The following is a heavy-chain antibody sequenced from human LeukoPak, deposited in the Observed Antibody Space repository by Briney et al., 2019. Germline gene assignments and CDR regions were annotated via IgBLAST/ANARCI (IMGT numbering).Heavy chain of an antibody. CDR3: ARIRYGDYHYFFDY. Sequence: SGPVLVNPTATLTLTCTVSGFSLRTARMGVSWIRQPPAKALEWLAHIFSNDEKSYSTSLKSRLTISKDTSKSQVVLTMTNMDPGDTATYYCARIRYGDYHYFFDYWGQGTLVTVSS. CDR1: GFSLRTARMG. D-gene: IGHD4-17*01. CDR2: IFSNDEK. J-gene: IGHJ4*02. V-gene: IGHV2-26*01.